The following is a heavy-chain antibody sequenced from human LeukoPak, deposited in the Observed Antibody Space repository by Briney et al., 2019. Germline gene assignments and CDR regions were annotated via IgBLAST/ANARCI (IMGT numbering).Heavy chain of an antibody. Sequence: GGSLRLSCAASGFTVSSNYLTWVRQAPGKGLEWVSIIYSGDTTYYADSVKGRFTVSRDISKNTLYLQMNSLRAEDTAVYYCGRIAINANNGMDVWGQGTTVTVSS. D-gene: IGHD1/OR15-1a*01. CDR1: GFTVSSNY. CDR2: IYSGDTT. V-gene: IGHV3-53*01. CDR3: GRIAINANNGMDV. J-gene: IGHJ6*02.